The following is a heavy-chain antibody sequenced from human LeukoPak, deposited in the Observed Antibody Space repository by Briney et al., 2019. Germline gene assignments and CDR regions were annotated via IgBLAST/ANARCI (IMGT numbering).Heavy chain of an antibody. J-gene: IGHJ4*02. CDR3: ARVIVEVPGVSDYCDY. CDR2: IKQDGSEK. V-gene: IGHV3-7*05. Sequence: TGGSLRLSCAASGFTFSSYWMNWVRQTPGKGLEWVANIKQDGSEKYYVDSVKGRFTISRDNAKNSLYLQMNSLRAEDTAVYYCARVIVEVPGVSDYCDYWGQGTLVTVSS. D-gene: IGHD2-2*01. CDR1: GFTFSSYW.